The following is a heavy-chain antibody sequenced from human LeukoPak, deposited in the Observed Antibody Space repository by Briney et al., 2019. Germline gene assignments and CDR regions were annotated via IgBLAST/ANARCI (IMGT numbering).Heavy chain of an antibody. J-gene: IGHJ3*02. CDR1: GGSISSYY. V-gene: IGHV4-59*01. Sequence: SETLSLTCAVSGGSISSYYWSWIRQTPGKELEWIGHINYSGSTNYNPSLNSRVTISLDAYNKQLSLNLSSVTAEDTAVYYCASLELIGEKRGAFHTWGQGTMVTVSS. CDR2: INYSGST. D-gene: IGHD1-26*01. CDR3: ASLELIGEKRGAFHT.